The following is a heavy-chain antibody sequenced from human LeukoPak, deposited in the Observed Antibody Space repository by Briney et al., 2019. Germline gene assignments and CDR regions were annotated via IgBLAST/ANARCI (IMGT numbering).Heavy chain of an antibody. CDR1: GFTFSSYG. J-gene: IGHJ4*02. CDR2: ISGSGGST. V-gene: IGHV3-23*01. CDR3: ARSSGRDGYNFGFDY. Sequence: GGSLRLSCAASGFTFSSYGMSWVRQAPGKGLEWVSAISGSGGSTYYADSVKGRFTISRDNAKNSLYLQMNSLRAEDTAVYYCARSSGRDGYNFGFDYWGQGTLVTVSS. D-gene: IGHD5-24*01.